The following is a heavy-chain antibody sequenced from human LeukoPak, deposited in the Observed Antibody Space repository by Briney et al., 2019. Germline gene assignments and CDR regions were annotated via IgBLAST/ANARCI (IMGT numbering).Heavy chain of an antibody. V-gene: IGHV3-23*01. Sequence: GGSLRLSCAASGFTFSNYAMSWVRQAPGKGLEWVSTITGGGGSTYYADSVKGRLTISRDDFKNTLYLQMSSLRDEDTAVYYCTTYSRGLDYWGQGTLVTVSS. J-gene: IGHJ4*02. CDR1: GFTFSNYA. CDR3: TTYSRGLDY. D-gene: IGHD3-22*01. CDR2: ITGGGGST.